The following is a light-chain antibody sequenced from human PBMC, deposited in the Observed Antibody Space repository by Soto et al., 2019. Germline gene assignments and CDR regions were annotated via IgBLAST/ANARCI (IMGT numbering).Light chain of an antibody. CDR2: SAS. CDR1: QGISSW. Sequence: DTQMTQSPSSVSASVGDRVTITCRASQGISSWLAWYQQKPAKAPKLLIYSASTLQSGVPSRFNCSGSGTDFTLTISSLQPEDFATYYCQQPHSFPLTFGGGTKVDIK. J-gene: IGKJ4*01. CDR3: QQPHSFPLT. V-gene: IGKV1D-12*01.